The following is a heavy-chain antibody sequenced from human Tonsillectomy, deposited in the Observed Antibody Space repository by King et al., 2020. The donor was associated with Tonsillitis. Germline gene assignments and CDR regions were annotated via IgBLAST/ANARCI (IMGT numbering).Heavy chain of an antibody. J-gene: IGHJ5*02. D-gene: IGHD2-2*01. CDR3: AREECSSTSCYPWFDP. V-gene: IGHV1-2*02. CDR1: GYTFTGYY. Sequence: QLVQSGAEVEKPGASVKVSCKASGYTFTGYYMHWVRQAPGQGLEWMGWINPNSRGTNYAQKFKGRGTMTRDTSISTAYLELSRLGADDTAVYYCAREECSSTSCYPWFDPWGQGTLVTVSS. CDR2: INPNSRGT.